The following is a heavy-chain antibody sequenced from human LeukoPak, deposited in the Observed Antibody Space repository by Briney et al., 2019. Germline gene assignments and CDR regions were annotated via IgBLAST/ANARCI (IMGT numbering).Heavy chain of an antibody. D-gene: IGHD1-26*01. CDR2: INHSGST. Sequence: SETLSLTCAVYGGSFSGYYWSWIRQPPGKGLEWIGEINHSGSTYYNPSLKSRVTMSVDTSKNQFSLKLSSVTAADTAVYYCARVVGATRNYYYYYMDVWGKGTTVTVSS. CDR3: ARVVGATRNYYYYYMDV. CDR1: GGSFSGYY. V-gene: IGHV4-34*01. J-gene: IGHJ6*03.